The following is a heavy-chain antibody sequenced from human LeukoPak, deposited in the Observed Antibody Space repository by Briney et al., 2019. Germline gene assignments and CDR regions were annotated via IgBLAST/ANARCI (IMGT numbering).Heavy chain of an antibody. D-gene: IGHD1-1*01. CDR1: GGSISSGSYY. V-gene: IGHV4-61*02. CDR3: ARDNWALSFVY. J-gene: IGHJ4*02. CDR2: IYTSGST. Sequence: SETLSLTCTVSGGSISSGSYYWSWIRQPAGKGLEWIGRIYTSGSTNYNPSLKSRVTISVDTSKNQFSLKLSPVTAADTGVYYCARDNWALSFVYSGQGKLVTVSS.